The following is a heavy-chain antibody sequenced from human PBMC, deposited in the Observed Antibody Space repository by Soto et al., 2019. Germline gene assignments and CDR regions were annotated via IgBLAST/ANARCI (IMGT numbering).Heavy chain of an antibody. Sequence: EVQLLESGGGLVQPGGSLRLSCAASGFTFSSYAMGWVRQAPGKGLEWVSTISSTADGTDYADSVKGRFTISRDNSKSTLYLQMNSLRAEDTAVYYCAQAISRERQIDYWGQGTLVTVSS. J-gene: IGHJ4*02. CDR3: AQAISRERQIDY. V-gene: IGHV3-23*01. CDR1: GFTFSSYA. CDR2: ISSTADGT. D-gene: IGHD1-26*01.